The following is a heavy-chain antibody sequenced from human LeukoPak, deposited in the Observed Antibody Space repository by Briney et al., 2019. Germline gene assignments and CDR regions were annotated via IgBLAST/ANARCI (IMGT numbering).Heavy chain of an antibody. Sequence: ASVKVSCKASGYSFTSYGISWVRQAPGQGLEWMGWISTYAGNTNYAQKVQDRVTMTTDSSTSTAYMELRSLRSDDTAVYYCARGPYVPFPNWYFDLWGRGTLVTVSS. D-gene: IGHD3-10*02. CDR3: ARGPYVPFPNWYFDL. CDR2: ISTYAGNT. CDR1: GYSFTSYG. J-gene: IGHJ2*01. V-gene: IGHV1-18*04.